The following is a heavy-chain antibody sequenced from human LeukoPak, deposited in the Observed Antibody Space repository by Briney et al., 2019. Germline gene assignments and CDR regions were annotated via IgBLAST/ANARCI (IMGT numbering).Heavy chain of an antibody. CDR3: ARDWYGSYFPLADY. CDR1: GFTFSSYS. D-gene: IGHD1-26*01. CDR2: ISSSSSYI. J-gene: IGHJ4*02. V-gene: IGHV3-21*01. Sequence: GGSLRLSCAASGFTFSSYSMNWVRQAPGKGLEWVSPISSSSSYIYYADSVKGRFTISRDNAKNSLYLQMNSLRAEDTAVYYCARDWYGSYFPLADYWGQGTLVTVSS.